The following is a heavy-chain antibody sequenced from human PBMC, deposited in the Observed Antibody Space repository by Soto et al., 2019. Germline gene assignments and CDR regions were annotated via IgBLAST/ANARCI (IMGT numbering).Heavy chain of an antibody. V-gene: IGHV3-66*01. D-gene: IGHD3-22*01. CDR3: ATTIYYYDTSGIY. CDR2: IYSGGST. J-gene: IGHJ4*02. Sequence: GGSLRLSCAASGFTVSSKYMSWFRQAPGKGLEWVSVIYSGGSTYYADSVKGRFTISRDNAKNSLYLQMNSLRDEDTAVYYCATTIYYYDTSGIYWGQGTLVTVSS. CDR1: GFTVSSKY.